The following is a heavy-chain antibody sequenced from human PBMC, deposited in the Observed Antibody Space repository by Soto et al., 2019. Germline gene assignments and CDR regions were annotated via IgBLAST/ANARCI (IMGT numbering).Heavy chain of an antibody. CDR1: GGTFSSYA. CDR2: IIPIFGTA. CDR3: ARVDYDFWSGYYSYYYYGMDV. D-gene: IGHD3-3*01. J-gene: IGHJ6*02. V-gene: IGHV1-69*01. Sequence: QVQLVQSGAEVKKPGSSVKVSCKASGGTFSSYAISWVRQAPGQGLEWMGGIIPIFGTANYAQKFQGRVTITADESTSTAYMELSSLRSEDTAVYYCARVDYDFWSGYYSYYYYGMDVWGQGTTVTVSS.